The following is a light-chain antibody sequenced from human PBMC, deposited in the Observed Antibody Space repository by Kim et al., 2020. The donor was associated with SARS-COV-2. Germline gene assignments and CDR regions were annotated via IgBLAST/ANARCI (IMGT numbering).Light chain of an antibody. CDR3: QKYNSAPWT. CDR1: QDIANS. V-gene: IGKV1-27*01. Sequence: ASVGDRVTITCRASQDIANSLAWYQQKPGKVPKVLIYAASTLQSGVPSRFSSSGSGTEFTLTIGSLQTEDVATYYCQKYNSAPWTFGPGTKVDIK. CDR2: AAS. J-gene: IGKJ1*01.